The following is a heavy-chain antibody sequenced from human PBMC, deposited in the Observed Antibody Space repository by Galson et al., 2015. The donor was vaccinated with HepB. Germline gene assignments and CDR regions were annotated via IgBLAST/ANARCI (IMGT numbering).Heavy chain of an antibody. V-gene: IGHV1-18*04. CDR3: ARDSRLQLHLNNYYSYGMDV. CDR2: VSGYDGSA. CDR1: GYDFNKYG. D-gene: IGHD5-24*01. J-gene: IGHJ6*02. Sequence: SVKVSCKASGYDFNKYGLSWVRQAPGQGLEWMGWVSGYDGSANYSPKFQARVTMTTQTSTGTAFMEMRSLRSDDTAIYFCARDSRLQLHLNNYYSYGMDVWGQGTTVTVSS.